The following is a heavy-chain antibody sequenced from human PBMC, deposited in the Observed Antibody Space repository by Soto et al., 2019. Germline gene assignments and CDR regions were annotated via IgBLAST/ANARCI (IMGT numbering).Heavy chain of an antibody. CDR3: ARITYDYDSSGYYPCEY. Sequence: GESLKISCKGSGYSFTSYWIGWVRQMPGKGLECMGIIYPGDSDTSYSPSFQGQVTISADKSISTAYLQWSSLKASDTAMYYCARITYDYDSSGYYPCEYWGQGTLVTVSS. CDR2: IYPGDSDT. CDR1: GYSFTSYW. J-gene: IGHJ4*02. V-gene: IGHV5-51*01. D-gene: IGHD3-22*01.